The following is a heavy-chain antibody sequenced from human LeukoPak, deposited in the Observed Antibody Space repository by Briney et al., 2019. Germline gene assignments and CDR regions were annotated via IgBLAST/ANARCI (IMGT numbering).Heavy chain of an antibody. CDR2: IYYSGST. Sequence: PSETLSLTCTVSGGSIGGSNYYWGWIRQPPGKGLEWIGSIYYSGSTYYNPSLTSRATIFVDTSRNQFSVKLSSVTAADTAVYYCARGGNSGPSFDYWGQGTLVTVSS. V-gene: IGHV4-39*01. D-gene: IGHD4-23*01. CDR3: ARGGNSGPSFDY. J-gene: IGHJ4*02. CDR1: GGSIGGSNYY.